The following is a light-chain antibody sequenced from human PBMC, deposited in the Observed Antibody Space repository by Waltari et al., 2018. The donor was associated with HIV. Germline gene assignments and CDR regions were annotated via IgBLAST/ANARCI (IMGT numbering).Light chain of an antibody. CDR3: QSYDSSLSGSVV. Sequence: QSVLTQPPSVSGAPGQGVTISCTGSSSNIGANYDVHWYQQFPGTAPKLLLSDNNDRPSGVPDRFSGSSSGTSASLAITGLQADDEADYYCQSYDSSLSGSVVFGGGTKLTVL. V-gene: IGLV1-40*01. CDR2: DNN. J-gene: IGLJ2*01. CDR1: SSNIGANYD.